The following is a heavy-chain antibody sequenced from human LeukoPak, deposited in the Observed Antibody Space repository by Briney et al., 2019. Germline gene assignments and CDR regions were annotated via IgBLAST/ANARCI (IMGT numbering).Heavy chain of an antibody. CDR2: ISAYNGNT. CDR1: GYTFTSYG. CDR3: ARVPSGRRTYYYDSSGYQFDY. V-gene: IGHV1-18*01. Sequence: ASVKVSCKASGYTFTSYGISWVRQAPGQGLEWMGWISAYNGNTNCAQKFQGRVTMTTDTSTSTAYMELRSLRSDDTAVYYCARVPSGRRTYYYDSSGYQFDYWGQGTLVTVSS. J-gene: IGHJ4*02. D-gene: IGHD3-22*01.